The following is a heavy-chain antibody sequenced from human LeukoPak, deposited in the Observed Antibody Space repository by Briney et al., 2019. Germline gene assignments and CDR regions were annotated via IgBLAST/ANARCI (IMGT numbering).Heavy chain of an antibody. CDR1: GGSISSYY. V-gene: IGHV4-59*01. Sequence: SETLSLTCTVSGGSISSYYWSWIRQPPGKGLEWIGYIYYSGSTNYNPSLKSRVTISVDTSKNQFSLKLSSVTAADTAVYYCATGMAGYYMDVWGKGTTVTVSS. D-gene: IGHD6-13*01. CDR2: IYYSGST. J-gene: IGHJ6*03. CDR3: ATGMAGYYMDV.